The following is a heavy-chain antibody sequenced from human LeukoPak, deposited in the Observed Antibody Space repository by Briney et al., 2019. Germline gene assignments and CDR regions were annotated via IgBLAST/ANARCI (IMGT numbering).Heavy chain of an antibody. Sequence: ASVKLSCTASGGTFSSYAISWVRQAPGQGLEWMGWIDPNSGGTNYAQTFEGRFTMTRDTSISTAYMELSRLRSDDTAVYYCARLQYCTNGVCPYYFDNWGQGTLVIVSS. CDR3: ARLQYCTNGVCPYYFDN. CDR2: IDPNSGGT. CDR1: GGTFSSYA. J-gene: IGHJ4*02. V-gene: IGHV1-2*02. D-gene: IGHD2-8*01.